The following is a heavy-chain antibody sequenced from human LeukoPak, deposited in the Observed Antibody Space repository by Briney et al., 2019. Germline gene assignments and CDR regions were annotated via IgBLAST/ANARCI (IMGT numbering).Heavy chain of an antibody. D-gene: IGHD5-18*01. J-gene: IGHJ6*03. V-gene: IGHV3-30*02. CDR3: AKDRFADTAMVPYYYYYMDV. CDR1: GFTFSSYG. Sequence: GGSLRLSCAASGFTFSSYGMHWVRQAPGKGLEWVAFIRYDGSNKYYADSVKGRFTISRDNSKNTLYLQMNSLRAEDTAVYYCAKDRFADTAMVPYYYYYMDVWGKGTTVTVSS. CDR2: IRYDGSNK.